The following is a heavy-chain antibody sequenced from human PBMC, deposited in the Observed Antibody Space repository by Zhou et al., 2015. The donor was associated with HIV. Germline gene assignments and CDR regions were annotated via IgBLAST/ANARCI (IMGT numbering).Heavy chain of an antibody. CDR1: GYTFTSYG. J-gene: IGHJ3*02. V-gene: IGHV1-18*01. CDR2: ISAYNGNT. CDR3: ARERVLLGVVMGNDAFDI. D-gene: IGHD3-3*01. Sequence: QVQLVQSGAEVKKPGASVKVSCKASGYTFTSYGISWVRQAPGQGLEWMGWISAYNGNTNYAQKLQGRVTMTTDTSTSTAYMELRSLRSDDTAVYYCARERVLLGVVMGNDAFDIWGQGTMVTVSS.